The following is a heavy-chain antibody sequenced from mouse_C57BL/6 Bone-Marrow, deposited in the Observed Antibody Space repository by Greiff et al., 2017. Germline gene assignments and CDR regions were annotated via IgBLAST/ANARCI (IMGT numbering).Heavy chain of an antibody. Sequence: QVQLKESGPELVKPGASVKLSCKASGYTFTSYDINWVKQRPGQGLEWIGWIYPRDGSTKYNEKFKGKATLTVDKSSSTAYMELHSLTSEDSAVYFCAGLEFDDSSGGWYFDVWGTGTTVTVSS. CDR3: AGLEFDDSSGGWYFDV. V-gene: IGHV1-85*01. CDR1: GYTFTSYD. CDR2: IYPRDGST. J-gene: IGHJ1*03. D-gene: IGHD1-1*01.